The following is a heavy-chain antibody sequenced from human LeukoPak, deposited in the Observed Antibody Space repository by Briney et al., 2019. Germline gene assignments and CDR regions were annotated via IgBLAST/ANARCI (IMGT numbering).Heavy chain of an antibody. CDR2: ISRSSSYT. Sequence: PGGSLRLSCAASGFTFSSYNMNWVRQAPGQGLEWVSSISRSSSYTHYADSVKGRFTISRDNARNSMYLQMNSLRAEDTAVYHCARVGDYYYYMDVWGKGTTVTVSS. CDR3: ARVGDYYYYMDV. V-gene: IGHV3-21*01. CDR1: GFTFSSYN. J-gene: IGHJ6*03.